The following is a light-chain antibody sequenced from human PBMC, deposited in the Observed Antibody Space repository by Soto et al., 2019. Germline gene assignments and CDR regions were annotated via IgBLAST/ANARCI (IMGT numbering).Light chain of an antibody. CDR2: EVS. Sequence: QAVLTQPPSASGSPGQSVTISCTGSSSDVGGYNYVSWYQQYPGKAPKLMIYEVSKRPSGVPDRFSGSKSGNTASLTVSGLQAEDEADYYCCSYEGITDYVFGTAPKVTVL. V-gene: IGLV2-8*01. CDR1: SSDVGGYNY. CDR3: CSYEGITDYV. J-gene: IGLJ1*01.